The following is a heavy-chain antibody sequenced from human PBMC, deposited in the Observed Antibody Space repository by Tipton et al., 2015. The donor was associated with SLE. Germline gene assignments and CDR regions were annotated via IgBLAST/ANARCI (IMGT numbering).Heavy chain of an antibody. Sequence: SLRLSCAASGFTFSSYAMNWVRQAPGKGLEWVSGIRDSAGNTCSADSVKGRFTISRDNSRNTVSLQMNTLRDEDTAVYYCARGGVVYCSGGSWCAFDIWGQGTMVTVSS. J-gene: IGHJ3*02. CDR3: ARGGVVYCSGGSWCAFDI. CDR2: IRDSAGNT. CDR1: GFTFSSYA. D-gene: IGHD2-15*01. V-gene: IGHV3-23*01.